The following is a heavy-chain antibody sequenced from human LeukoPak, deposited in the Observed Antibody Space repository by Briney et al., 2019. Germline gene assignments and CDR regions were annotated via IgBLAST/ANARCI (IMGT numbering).Heavy chain of an antibody. CDR3: ARLDILTGYGYYYGMDV. Sequence: SETLSLTCTVSGGSISSYYWSWIRQPPGKGLEWIGYIYYSGSTNYNPSLKSRVTISVDTSKNQFSLKLSSVTAADTAVYYCARLDILTGYGYYYGMDVWDQGTTVTVSS. D-gene: IGHD3-9*01. CDR2: IYYSGST. J-gene: IGHJ6*02. CDR1: GGSISSYY. V-gene: IGHV4-59*08.